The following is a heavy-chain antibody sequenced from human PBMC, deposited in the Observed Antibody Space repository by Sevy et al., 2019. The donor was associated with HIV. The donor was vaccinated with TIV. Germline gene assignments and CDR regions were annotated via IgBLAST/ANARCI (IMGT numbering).Heavy chain of an antibody. CDR1: GFTFSKYP. CDR3: AGGRFDSSGSFDAFDV. Sequence: GGSLRLSCVVSGFTFSKYPMNWVRQAPGKGLEWVSSISSSSNYIYYGDSVKGRFTISRDNAKNSLYLQMNSLRAEDTAVYYCAGGRFDSSGSFDAFDVWGQGTMVTVS. J-gene: IGHJ3*01. CDR2: ISSSSNYI. V-gene: IGHV3-21*04. D-gene: IGHD3-22*01.